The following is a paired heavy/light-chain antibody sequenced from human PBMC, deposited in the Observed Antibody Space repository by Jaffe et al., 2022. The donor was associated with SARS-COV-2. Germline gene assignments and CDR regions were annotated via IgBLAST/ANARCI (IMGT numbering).Heavy chain of an antibody. J-gene: IGHJ4*02. CDR3: AKETPDSYDSSSHRCYFDY. Sequence: QVQLVESGGGVVQPGRSLRLSCAASGFTFSSYGMHWVRQAPGKGLEWVAIISYDGSNTNYADSVKGRFTISRDSSKNKVFLQMNSLRAEDTAVYYCAKETPDSYDSSSHRCYFDYWGQGTLVTVSS. D-gene: IGHD3-22*01. CDR2: ISYDGSNT. V-gene: IGHV3-30*18. CDR1: GFTFSSYG.
Light chain of an antibody. J-gene: IGKJ4*01. CDR2: GVS. CDR3: QQYDNWPLT. V-gene: IGKV3D-15*01. CDR1: QSVSSR. Sequence: ETVMTQSPATLSVSPGEGATLSCRTSQSVSSRLAWYQQKPGQAPRLLIYGVSTRATGIPARFSGSGSGTEFTLTISSLQSEDFAVYYCQQYDNWPLTFGGGTKVEIK.